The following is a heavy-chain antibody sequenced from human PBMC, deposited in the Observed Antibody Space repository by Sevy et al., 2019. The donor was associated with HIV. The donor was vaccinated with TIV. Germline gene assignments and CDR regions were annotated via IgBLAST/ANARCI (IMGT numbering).Heavy chain of an antibody. J-gene: IGHJ6*02. CDR3: ARGPSYCSSTSCYPEYYYYYYGMDV. CDR1: GYTFTSYD. V-gene: IGHV1-8*01. D-gene: IGHD2-2*01. Sequence: ASVKVSCKASGYTFTSYDINWVRQATGQGLEWMGWMNPNSGNTGYAQKFQGRDTMTRNTSISTAYMELSSLRSEDTAVYYCARGPSYCSSTSCYPEYYYYYYGMDVWGQGTTVTVSS. CDR2: MNPNSGNT.